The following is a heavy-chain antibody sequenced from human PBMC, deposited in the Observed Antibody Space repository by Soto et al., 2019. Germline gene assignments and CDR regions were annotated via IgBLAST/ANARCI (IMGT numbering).Heavy chain of an antibody. CDR1: GFTFSSYA. V-gene: IGHV3-23*01. CDR2: ISGSGGST. J-gene: IGHJ6*02. D-gene: IGHD3-3*01. CDR3: AKEGLNYDFWSGYGYYGMDV. Sequence: PGGSLRLSCAASGFTFSSYAMSWVRQAPGKGLEWVSAISGSGGSTYYADSVKGRFTISRDNSKNTLYLQMNSLRAEDTAVYYCAKEGLNYDFWSGYGYYGMDVWGQGTTVTVSS.